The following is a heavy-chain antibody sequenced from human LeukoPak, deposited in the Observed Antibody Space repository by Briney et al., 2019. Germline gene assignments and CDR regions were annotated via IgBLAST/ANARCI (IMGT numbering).Heavy chain of an antibody. CDR1: GGTFCSYA. D-gene: IGHD6-13*01. J-gene: IGHJ4*02. V-gene: IGHV1-69*05. Sequence: SVKVSCKASGGTFCSYAISWVRQAPGQGLEWMGRIIPIFGTANYAQKFQGRVTITTDGSTSTAYMELSSLRSEDTAVVCCARGVRGPYSSSWYYFDYWGQGTLVTVSS. CDR2: IIPIFGTA. CDR3: ARGVRGPYSSSWYYFDY.